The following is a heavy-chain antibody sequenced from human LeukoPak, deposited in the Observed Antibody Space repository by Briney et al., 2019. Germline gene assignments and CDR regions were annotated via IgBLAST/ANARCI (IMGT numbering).Heavy chain of an antibody. CDR2: IYPGDSDT. Sequence: GESLKISCKASGYSFTSHWIGWVRQTPGKGLEWMGSIYPGDSDTRYSPSFQGQVTISADKSISTAYLQWSSLQASDTAMYYCARRGLADCWGQGTLVTVSS. J-gene: IGHJ4*02. D-gene: IGHD6-19*01. CDR3: ARRGLADC. V-gene: IGHV5-51*01. CDR1: GYSFTSHW.